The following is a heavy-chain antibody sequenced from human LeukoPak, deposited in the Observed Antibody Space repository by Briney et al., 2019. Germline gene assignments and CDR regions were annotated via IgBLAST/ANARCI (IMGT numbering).Heavy chain of an antibody. CDR3: ARPRWLQFGPHDS. V-gene: IGHV3-7*01. CDR2: IKQDESEK. J-gene: IGHJ4*02. D-gene: IGHD5-24*01. Sequence: GGSLRLSCAASGFTLSTYWMSWVRQAPGKGLEWVANIKQDESEKYYVDSVKGRFTISRVNAKNSLYLQMNSLRAEDTAVYYCARPRWLQFGPHDSWGQGTLVTVSS. CDR1: GFTLSTYW.